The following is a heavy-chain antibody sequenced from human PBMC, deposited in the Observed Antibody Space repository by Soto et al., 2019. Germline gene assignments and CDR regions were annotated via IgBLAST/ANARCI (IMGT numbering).Heavy chain of an antibody. J-gene: IGHJ4*02. CDR1: GFTFSSYG. CDR3: AKEGGLSGSYYISSSYYFDY. V-gene: IGHV3-30*18. Sequence: QVQLVESGGSVVQPGRSLRLSCAASGFTFSSYGMHWVRQAPGKGLEWVAIISYDGSNTYYADSVKGRFTISRDNSKNTPYLQMNSLRAEDTSVYYCAKEGGLSGSYYISSSYYFDYWGQGTLVTVSS. D-gene: IGHD1-26*01. CDR2: ISYDGSNT.